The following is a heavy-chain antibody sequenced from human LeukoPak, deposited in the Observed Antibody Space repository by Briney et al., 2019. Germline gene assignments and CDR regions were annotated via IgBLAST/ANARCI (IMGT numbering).Heavy chain of an antibody. V-gene: IGHV4-59*01. CDR2: IYYSGST. CDR3: ARGESMGATPDY. Sequence: SETLSLTCTVSGGSISSYYWSWIRQPPGKGLEWIGYIYYSGSTNYNPSLESRVTISVDTSKNQFSLKLSSVTAADTAVYYCARGESMGATPDYWGQGTLVTVSS. D-gene: IGHD1-26*01. J-gene: IGHJ4*02. CDR1: GGSISSYY.